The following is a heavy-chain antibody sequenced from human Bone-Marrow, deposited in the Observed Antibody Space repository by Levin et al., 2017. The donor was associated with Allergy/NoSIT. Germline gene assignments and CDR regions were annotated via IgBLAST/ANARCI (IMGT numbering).Heavy chain of an antibody. D-gene: IGHD6-6*01. CDR3: ARDQWQLVLMGEDPLYGMDV. CDR2: IKQDGSEK. Sequence: GGSLRLSCAASGFTFSSYWMSWVRQAPGKGLEWVANIKQDGSEKYYVDSVKGRFTISRDNAKNSLYLQMNSLRAEDTAVYYCARDQWQLVLMGEDPLYGMDVWGQGTTVTVSS. CDR1: GFTFSSYW. V-gene: IGHV3-7*01. J-gene: IGHJ6*02.